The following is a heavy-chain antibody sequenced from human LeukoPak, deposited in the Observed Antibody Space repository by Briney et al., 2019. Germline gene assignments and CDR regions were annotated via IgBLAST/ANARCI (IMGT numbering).Heavy chain of an antibody. V-gene: IGHV1-69*01. Sequence: SVKVSCKASGGTFSSYAISWVRQAPGQGLEWMGGIIPIFGTANYAQKFQGRVTITADESTSTAYMELSSLRSEDTAVYYCARSDIVVVPAAIPEEAPWEWFDPWGQGTLVTVSS. D-gene: IGHD2-2*01. CDR1: GGTFSSYA. CDR2: IIPIFGTA. CDR3: ARSDIVVVPAAIPEEAPWEWFDP. J-gene: IGHJ5*02.